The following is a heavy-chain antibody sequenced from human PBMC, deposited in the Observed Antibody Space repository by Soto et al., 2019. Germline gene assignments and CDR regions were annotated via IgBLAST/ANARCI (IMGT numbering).Heavy chain of an antibody. D-gene: IGHD5-12*01. J-gene: IGHJ4*02. V-gene: IGHV1-2*04. CDR1: GYTFTGYY. Sequence: ASVKVSCKASGYTFTGYYMHWVQQAPGQGLEWMGWINPNSGGTNYAQKFQGWVTMTRDTSISTAYMELSRLRSDDTAVYYCARDRSVDGYNYVDYWGQGTLVTVSS. CDR3: ARDRSVDGYNYVDY. CDR2: INPNSGGT.